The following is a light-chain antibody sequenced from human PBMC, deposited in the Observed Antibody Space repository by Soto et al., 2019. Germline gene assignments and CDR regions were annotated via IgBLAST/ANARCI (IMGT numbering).Light chain of an antibody. Sequence: QSALTQPASVSGSPGQSITISCTGTSRDVGIYNLVSWYQLHPGKVPKLIIYEDTKRPSGISSRFSGSESGITAFLTISGLQAEDEADYYCCSYAGGSTYVFGTGTKVTVL. CDR1: SRDVGIYNL. CDR3: CSYAGGSTYV. J-gene: IGLJ1*01. V-gene: IGLV2-23*01. CDR2: EDT.